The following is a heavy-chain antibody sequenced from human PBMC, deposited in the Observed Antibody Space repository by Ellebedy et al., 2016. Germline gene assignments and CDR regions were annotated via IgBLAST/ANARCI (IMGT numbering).Heavy chain of an antibody. CDR1: GGSFRGYY. D-gene: IGHD6-13*01. V-gene: IGHV4-34*01. Sequence: GSLRLSCAVYGGSFRGYYWSWIRQPPGKGLEWIGEINHSGSTNYNPSLKSRVTISVDTSKNQFSLKLSSVTAADTAVYYCARGRINKSSSWQVYYDYWGQGTLVTVSS. CDR3: ARGRINKSSSWQVYYDY. CDR2: INHSGST. J-gene: IGHJ4*02.